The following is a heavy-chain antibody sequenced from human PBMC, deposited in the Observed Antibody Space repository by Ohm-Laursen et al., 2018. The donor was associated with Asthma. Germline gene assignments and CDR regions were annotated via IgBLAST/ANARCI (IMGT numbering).Heavy chain of an antibody. CDR1: GYTFSRYS. Sequence: SLRLSCTASGYTFSRYSIHWVRQIPGKGLEWVASISTASSFIYYADSVRGRFTTSRDNAKNFVYLQMDSLRVDDTALYYCARIGPEWELPGREYSLHHWGEGTLVTVSS. J-gene: IGHJ1*01. D-gene: IGHD1-26*01. V-gene: IGHV3-21*01. CDR2: ISTASSFI. CDR3: ARIGPEWELPGREYSLHH.